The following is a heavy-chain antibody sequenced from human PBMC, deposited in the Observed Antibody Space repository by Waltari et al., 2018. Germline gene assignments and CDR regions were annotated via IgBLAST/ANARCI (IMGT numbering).Heavy chain of an antibody. J-gene: IGHJ4*02. Sequence: EVQLLESGGGLVQPGGSLRLSCAASGFSFSSHAMSWVRQAPGKGLEWVSGISGTGGSTTDADSVNGRFTISRDNSKNALYLQMNSLRAEDTAVYYCAKLPGKYQLLFYFDYWGQGTLVTVSS. D-gene: IGHD2-2*01. CDR2: ISGTGGST. CDR1: GFSFSSHA. CDR3: AKLPGKYQLLFYFDY. V-gene: IGHV3-23*01.